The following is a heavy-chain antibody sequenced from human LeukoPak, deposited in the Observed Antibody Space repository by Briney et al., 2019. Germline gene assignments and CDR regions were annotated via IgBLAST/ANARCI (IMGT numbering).Heavy chain of an antibody. Sequence: PSETLSLTCTVSGYSISSGYYWGWIRQPPGKGLEWIGYIYYSGSTDYNPSLKSRVTISVDTSKNQFSLKLSSVTAADTAVYYCARVLGPGTYYYYMDVWGKGTTVTVSS. CDR1: GYSISSGYY. D-gene: IGHD6-13*01. V-gene: IGHV4-38-2*02. CDR3: ARVLGPGTYYYYMDV. J-gene: IGHJ6*03. CDR2: IYYSGST.